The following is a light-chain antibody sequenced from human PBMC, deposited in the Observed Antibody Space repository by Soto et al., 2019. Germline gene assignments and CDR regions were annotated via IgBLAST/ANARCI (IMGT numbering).Light chain of an antibody. Sequence: QSVLTQPASVSGSPGQSITISCTGTTSDVGGYNYVSWYQQHPGKAPTLMIYGVRNRPSGISDRFSGSKSGNTASLTISGLQPEDEADYYCSSYTGVTVVFGGGTKLTVL. J-gene: IGLJ2*01. CDR3: SSYTGVTVV. CDR1: TSDVGGYNY. CDR2: GVR. V-gene: IGLV2-14*01.